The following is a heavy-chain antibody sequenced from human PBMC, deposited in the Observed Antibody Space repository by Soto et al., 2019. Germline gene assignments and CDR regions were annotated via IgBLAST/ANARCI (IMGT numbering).Heavy chain of an antibody. CDR2: ISYDGSNK. Sequence: QVQLVESGGGVVQPGRSLRLSCAASGFTFSSYAMHWVRQAPGKGLEWVAVISYDGSNKYYADSVKGRFTISRDNSKNTLYLKMNSLRAEDTAVYYCARGYGSGSYGYYGMDVWGQGTTVTVSS. CDR3: ARGYGSGSYGYYGMDV. D-gene: IGHD3-10*01. V-gene: IGHV3-30-3*01. CDR1: GFTFSSYA. J-gene: IGHJ6*02.